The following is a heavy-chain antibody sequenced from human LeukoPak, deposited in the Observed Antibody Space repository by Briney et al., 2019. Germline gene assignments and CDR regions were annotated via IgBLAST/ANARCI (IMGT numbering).Heavy chain of an antibody. J-gene: IGHJ4*02. V-gene: IGHV3-7*01. CDR3: AKVAKYYYGSETYYFFEH. D-gene: IGHD3-10*01. Sequence: GGTLRLSCAASGLTFSSYGMSWVRQAPGKGLEWVANIKQDGSEKYYVDSVKGRFTISRDNAKNSLYLQMNSLRVEDTAVYYCAKVAKYYYGSETYYFFEHWGQGTPVTASS. CDR1: GLTFSSYG. CDR2: IKQDGSEK.